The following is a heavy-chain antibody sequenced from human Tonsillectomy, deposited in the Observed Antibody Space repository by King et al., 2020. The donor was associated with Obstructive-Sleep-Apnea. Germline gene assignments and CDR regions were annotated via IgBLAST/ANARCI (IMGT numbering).Heavy chain of an antibody. D-gene: IGHD3-22*01. V-gene: IGHV4-39*07. CDR3: AIDSSGYYYPY. CDR1: GGSISSSSYF. CDR2: ILYSGST. Sequence: QLQESGPGLVKPSETLSLTCTVSGGSISSSSYFWGWIRQPPGKGLEWIGSILYSGSTYYNPSLKSRVTISVDTSKNQFSLRLSSVTAADTAVYYCAIDSSGYYYPYWGQGTLVTVSS. J-gene: IGHJ4*02.